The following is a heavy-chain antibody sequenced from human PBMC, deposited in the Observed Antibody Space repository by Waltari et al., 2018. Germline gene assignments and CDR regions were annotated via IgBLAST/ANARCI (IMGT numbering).Heavy chain of an antibody. CDR2: ISGSGGRT. V-gene: IGHV3-23*04. J-gene: IGHJ4*02. CDR3: ATSYYDILTGYSTPWY. CDR1: GFTFNIYA. Sequence: EVQLVESGGGLVQPGGSLRLSCAASGFTFNIYAMSCVRQAPGKGLEWVSAISGSGGRTYYADSVKGRFTISRDNSKNTLYLQRNSLRAEDTAVYYCATSYYDILTGYSTPWYWGQGTLVTVSS. D-gene: IGHD3-9*01.